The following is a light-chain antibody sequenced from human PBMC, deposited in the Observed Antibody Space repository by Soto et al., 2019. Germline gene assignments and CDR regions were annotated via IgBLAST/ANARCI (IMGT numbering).Light chain of an antibody. CDR3: QHYNSYSEA. CDR1: QSVSSN. CDR2: GAS. J-gene: IGKJ1*01. Sequence: EIGMTQSPSTLSVAPGERVTLSCRASQSVSSNLAWYQQKVGQAPRLLIYGASTRATGIPARFSGSGSGTEFTLTISSLQPDDFATYYCQHYNSYSEAFGQGTKVDI. V-gene: IGKV3-15*01.